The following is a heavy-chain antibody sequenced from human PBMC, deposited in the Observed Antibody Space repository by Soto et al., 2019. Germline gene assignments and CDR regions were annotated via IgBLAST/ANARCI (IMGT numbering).Heavy chain of an antibody. V-gene: IGHV4-61*01. CDR3: ARVRPYGGTHFDY. CDR2: IYYSGST. CDR1: GGSVSSGSYY. J-gene: IGHJ4*02. D-gene: IGHD3-10*01. Sequence: QVQLQESGPGLVKPSETLSLTCTVSGGSVSSGSYYWSWIRQPPGKGLEWIGYIYYSGSTNYNPSLKSRVTISVDTSKNQFSLKLSSVTAADTAVYYCARVRPYGGTHFDYWGQGTLVTVSS.